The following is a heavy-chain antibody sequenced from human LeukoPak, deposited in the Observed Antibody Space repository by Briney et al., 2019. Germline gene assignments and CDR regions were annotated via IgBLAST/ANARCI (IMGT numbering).Heavy chain of an antibody. Sequence: GGSLRLSCAASGFTFSSYSMNWVRQAPGKGLEWVSSISSSSSYIYYTDSVKGRFTISRDNAKNSLCLQMNSLRAEDTAVYYCARSGRVDAFDIWGQGTMVTVSS. CDR1: GFTFSSYS. J-gene: IGHJ3*02. CDR3: ARSGRVDAFDI. V-gene: IGHV3-21*01. D-gene: IGHD3-10*01. CDR2: ISSSSSYI.